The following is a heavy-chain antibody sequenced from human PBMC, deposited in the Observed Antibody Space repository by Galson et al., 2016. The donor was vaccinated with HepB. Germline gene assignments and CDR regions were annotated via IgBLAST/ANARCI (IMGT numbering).Heavy chain of an antibody. CDR2: ITTNGDST. Sequence: SLRLSCAGSGFTFSEHNIHWVRQAPGKGLEYVSCITTNGDSTYYADSVKGRFTISRDNSKSTLYLQMSSLTAEDTAVYYCAKEGGKPVVWWGQGTLVTVSS. V-gene: IGHV3-64D*06. CDR1: GFTFSEHN. CDR3: AKEGGKPVVW. J-gene: IGHJ4*02. D-gene: IGHD3-16*01.